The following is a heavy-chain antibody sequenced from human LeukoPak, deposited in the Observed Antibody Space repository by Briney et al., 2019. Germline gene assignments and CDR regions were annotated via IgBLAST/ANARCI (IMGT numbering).Heavy chain of an antibody. Sequence: PGGSLRLSCAASGFTFSSYGMSWVRQAPGKGLEGVSAISGSGGSTYYADSVKGRFTISRDNAKNSLYLQMNSLRAEDTAVYYCARASGITMIVATYYFDYWGQGTLVTVSS. CDR1: GFTFSSYG. CDR2: ISGSGGST. J-gene: IGHJ4*02. D-gene: IGHD3-22*01. V-gene: IGHV3-23*01. CDR3: ARASGITMIVATYYFDY.